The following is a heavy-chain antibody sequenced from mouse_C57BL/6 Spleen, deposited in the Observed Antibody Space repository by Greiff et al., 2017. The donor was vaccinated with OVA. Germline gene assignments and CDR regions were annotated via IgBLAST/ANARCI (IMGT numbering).Heavy chain of an antibody. CDR3: AREHYYGSSYDY. CDR2: ISYDGSN. D-gene: IGHD1-1*01. J-gene: IGHJ2*01. CDR1: GYSITSGYY. Sequence: EVQLQQSGPGLVKPSQSLSLTCSVTGYSITSGYYWNWIRQFPGNKLEWMGYISYDGSNNYNPSLKNRISITRDTSKNQFFLKLNSVTTEDTATYYCAREHYYGSSYDYWGQGTTLTVSS. V-gene: IGHV3-6*01.